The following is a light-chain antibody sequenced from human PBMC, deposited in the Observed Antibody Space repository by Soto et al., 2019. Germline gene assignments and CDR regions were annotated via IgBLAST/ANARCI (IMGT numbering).Light chain of an antibody. V-gene: IGKV1-5*03. CDR2: KAS. CDR1: QSITNW. Sequence: DIQMTQSPPTLSASVGDRLSITCRASQSITNWLAWYQQKPGKAPKLLIYKASSLQSEVPSRFSGSASGPEFTLTISSLQPDDFATYYCQQYHSYPCTFGPGTKVDIK. CDR3: QQYHSYPCT. J-gene: IGKJ3*01.